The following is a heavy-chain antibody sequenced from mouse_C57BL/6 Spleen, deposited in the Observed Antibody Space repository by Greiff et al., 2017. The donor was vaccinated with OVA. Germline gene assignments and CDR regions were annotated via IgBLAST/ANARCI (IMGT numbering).Heavy chain of an antibody. D-gene: IGHD3-2*01. CDR3: ASPDSPWFAY. V-gene: IGHV1-26*01. J-gene: IGHJ3*01. CDR2: INPNNGGT. Sequence: EVQLQQSGPELVKPGASVKISCKASGYTFTDYYMNWVKQSHGKSLEWIGDINPNNGGTSYNQKFKGKATLTVDKSSSTAYMELRSLTSEDSAVYYCASPDSPWFAYWGQGTLVTVSA. CDR1: GYTFTDYY.